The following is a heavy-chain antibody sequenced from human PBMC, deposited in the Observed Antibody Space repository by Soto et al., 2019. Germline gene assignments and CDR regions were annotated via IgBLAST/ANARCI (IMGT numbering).Heavy chain of an antibody. CDR1: GFNFSSYV. V-gene: IGHV3-33*01. CDR2: TWYAGGNK. D-gene: IGHD6-19*01. Sequence: QVQLVESGGGVVQPGRSLRLSCAASGFNFSSYVMHWVRQAPGKGLEWVAVTWYAGGNKYYADSVKGRFTISRDNSKNTLYLQMNSLRAEDTPVYYCARDGQWLPRDGLRSSYYFDYWGQGTLVTVSS. J-gene: IGHJ4*02. CDR3: ARDGQWLPRDGLRSSYYFDY.